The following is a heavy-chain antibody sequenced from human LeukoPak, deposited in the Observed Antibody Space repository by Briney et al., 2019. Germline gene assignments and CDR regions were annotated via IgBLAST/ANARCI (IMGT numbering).Heavy chain of an antibody. J-gene: IGHJ4*02. V-gene: IGHV3-43D*03. D-gene: IGHD3-22*01. CDR3: AKSLGYYDSSGLTPIDY. CDR1: GFTFDDYD. CDR2: ICWDGGST. Sequence: GGSLRLSCAASGFTFDDYDMHWVRQAPGKGLEWVCLICWDGGSTYYADSVKGRFTISRDNSKNSLYLQMNSLRAEDTALYYCAKSLGYYDSSGLTPIDYWGQGTLVTVSS.